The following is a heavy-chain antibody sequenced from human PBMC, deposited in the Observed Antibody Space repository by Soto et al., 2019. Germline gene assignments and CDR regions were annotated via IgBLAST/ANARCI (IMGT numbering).Heavy chain of an antibody. Sequence: GGSLRLSCAASGLTLSPNWMHWVRQAPGKGLEWVARINTDASSKTYADAVKGRFTISRDNATATVYLHMTSLRLEDTAVYYCARELNDYPYYFDYWGQGTLVTVSS. CDR2: INTDASSK. CDR3: ARELNDYPYYFDY. CDR1: GLTLSPNW. V-gene: IGHV3-74*03. D-gene: IGHD4-17*01. J-gene: IGHJ4*02.